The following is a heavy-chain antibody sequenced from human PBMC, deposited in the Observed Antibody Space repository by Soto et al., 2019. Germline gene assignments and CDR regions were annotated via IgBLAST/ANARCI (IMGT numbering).Heavy chain of an antibody. V-gene: IGHV3-53*01. Sequence: GGSLRLSCAASGFSVSSNYMSWVRQAPGKGLEWVSVIYTGDSTYYADSVKGRFTISRDRSKNTLYLQMNSLRAEDTAVYYCAREFFDANGYYQYYFDYWGQGTLVTVSS. D-gene: IGHD3-22*01. CDR1: GFSVSSNY. J-gene: IGHJ4*02. CDR2: IYTGDST. CDR3: AREFFDANGYYQYYFDY.